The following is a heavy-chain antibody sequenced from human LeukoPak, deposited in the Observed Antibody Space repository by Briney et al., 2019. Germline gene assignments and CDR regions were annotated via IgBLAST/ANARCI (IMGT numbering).Heavy chain of an antibody. CDR3: ARVAGGSMYSSGWYGSRIGAFDI. Sequence: GGSLRLSCAASGFTFSSYSMNWVRQAPGKGLEWVSYISSSSSTIYYADSVKGRFTISRDNAKNSLYLQMNSLRAEDTAVYYCARVAGGSMYSSGWYGSRIGAFDIWGQGTMVTVSS. J-gene: IGHJ3*02. D-gene: IGHD6-19*01. V-gene: IGHV3-48*01. CDR1: GFTFSSYS. CDR2: ISSSSSTI.